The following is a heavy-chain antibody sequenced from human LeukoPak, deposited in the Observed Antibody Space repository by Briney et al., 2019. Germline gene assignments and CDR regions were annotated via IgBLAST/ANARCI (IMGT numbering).Heavy chain of an antibody. Sequence: ASVKVSCKASGYTFIGYYMHWVRQAPGQGLEWVGWINPNSGGTNYAQKFQGRVTMTRDTSISTAYMELSRLRSDDTAVYYCARGRLRSYNWFDPWGQGTLVTVSS. CDR2: INPNSGGT. D-gene: IGHD5-12*01. CDR1: GYTFIGYY. J-gene: IGHJ5*02. CDR3: ARGRLRSYNWFDP. V-gene: IGHV1-2*02.